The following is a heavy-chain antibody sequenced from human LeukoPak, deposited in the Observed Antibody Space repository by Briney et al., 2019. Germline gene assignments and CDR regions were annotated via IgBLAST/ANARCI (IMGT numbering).Heavy chain of an antibody. D-gene: IGHD3-16*01. J-gene: IGHJ4*02. CDR3: TTDTSVMITLGGVY. CDR1: GFTFSNAW. CDR2: IKSKTDGGTT. V-gene: IGHV3-15*01. Sequence: PGGSLRPSCAASGFTFSNAWMSWVRQAPGKGLEWVGRIKSKTDGGTTDYAAPVKGRFTISRDDSKNTLYLQMNSLKTEDTAVYYCTTDTSVMITLGGVYWGQGTLVTVSS.